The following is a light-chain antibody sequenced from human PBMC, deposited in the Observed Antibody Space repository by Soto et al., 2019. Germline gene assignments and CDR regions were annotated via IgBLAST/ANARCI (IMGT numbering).Light chain of an antibody. V-gene: IGKV3-20*01. CDR3: QQYGSSPIT. CDR1: QSVSSSY. J-gene: IGKJ5*01. Sequence: EIVLTQSPGTLSLSPGERATLSCRASQSVSSSYLAWYQQKPGQAPRVLVYGASRRATGIPDRFSGSGSGPDFTLTISRLEPEDFAVYFCQQYGSSPITFGQGTRLEIK. CDR2: GAS.